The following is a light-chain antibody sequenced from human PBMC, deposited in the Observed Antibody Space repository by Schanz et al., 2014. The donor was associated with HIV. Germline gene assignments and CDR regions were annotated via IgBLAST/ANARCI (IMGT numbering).Light chain of an antibody. CDR2: DGS. CDR1: SSDVRAFNY. J-gene: IGLJ3*02. Sequence: QSVLTQPASVSGSPGQSITISCTGVSSDVRAFNYVSWYQQHPGNVPKLIIYDGSHRPSGVSNRFSGSQSDSTASLIISGLQAEDEADYYCSSYTSSSTWVFGGGTKLTVL. V-gene: IGLV2-14*03. CDR3: SSYTSSSTWV.